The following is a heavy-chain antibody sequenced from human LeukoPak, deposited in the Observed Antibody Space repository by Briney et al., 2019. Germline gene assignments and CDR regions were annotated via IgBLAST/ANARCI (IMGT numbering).Heavy chain of an antibody. D-gene: IGHD3-16*01. CDR2: ISSSGSTI. CDR1: GFTFSDYY. Sequence: GGSLRLSCAASGFTFSDYYMSWIRQAPGKGLEWVSYISSSGSTIYYADSVKGRFTISRENDKNSLYLQMNSLRAEDTAVYYCARAGVDGGIWFDPWGQGTLVTVSS. V-gene: IGHV3-11*01. J-gene: IGHJ5*02. CDR3: ARAGVDGGIWFDP.